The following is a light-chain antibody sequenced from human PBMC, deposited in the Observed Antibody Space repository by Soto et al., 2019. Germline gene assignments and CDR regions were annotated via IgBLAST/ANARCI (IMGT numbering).Light chain of an antibody. Sequence: EIVMTQSPATLSVSPGERATLSCRASQTVGTYLAWYQHSPGQAPRLLVSGASASTTGTPASFSGIGTGTDFTLTLNSLQSEDFVGYYCQQYARWPQVTFGQGTKVEI. CDR1: QTVGTY. CDR2: GAS. V-gene: IGKV3-15*01. J-gene: IGKJ1*01. CDR3: QQYARWPQVT.